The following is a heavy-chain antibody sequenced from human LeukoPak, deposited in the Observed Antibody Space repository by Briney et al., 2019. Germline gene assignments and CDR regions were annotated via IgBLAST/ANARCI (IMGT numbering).Heavy chain of an antibody. D-gene: IGHD6-13*01. CDR3: ARGETEETGTRPDAFDI. CDR1: GGSISGYY. CDR2: IYTSGST. V-gene: IGHV4-4*07. Sequence: SETLSLTCTVSGGSISGYYWSWIRQPAGKGLEWIGRIYTSGSTNYNPSLKSRVTMSVDTSKNQFSLKLSSLTAADTAVYYCARGETEETGTRPDAFDIWGQGTMVTVSS. J-gene: IGHJ3*02.